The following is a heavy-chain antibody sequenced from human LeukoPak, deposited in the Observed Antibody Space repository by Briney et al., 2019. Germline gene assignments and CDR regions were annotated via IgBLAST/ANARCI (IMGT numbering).Heavy chain of an antibody. Sequence: SETLSLTCTVSGGSISSYYWSWIRQPPGKGLEWIGYIYYSGSTNYNPSLKSRVTISVDTSKNQISLKLSSVTAADTAVYYCARDNAIGTEYGYDYWGQGTLVTVSS. J-gene: IGHJ4*02. CDR2: IYYSGST. CDR3: ARDNAIGTEYGYDY. D-gene: IGHD2-21*01. V-gene: IGHV4-59*12. CDR1: GGSISSYY.